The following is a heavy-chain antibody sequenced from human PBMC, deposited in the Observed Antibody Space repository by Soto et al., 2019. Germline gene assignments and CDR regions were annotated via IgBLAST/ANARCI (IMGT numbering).Heavy chain of an antibody. J-gene: IGHJ6*02. D-gene: IGHD2-15*01. Sequence: GGSLRLSCAASGFTFSSYGMHWVRQAPGKGLEWVAVIWYDGSNKYYADSVKGRFTISRDNSKNTLYLQMNSLRAEDTAVYYCARGFMGGPNRYCSGGSCSFEGYYYYGMDVWGQGTTVTVSS. CDR2: IWYDGSNK. V-gene: IGHV3-33*01. CDR3: ARGFMGGPNRYCSGGSCSFEGYYYYGMDV. CDR1: GFTFSSYG.